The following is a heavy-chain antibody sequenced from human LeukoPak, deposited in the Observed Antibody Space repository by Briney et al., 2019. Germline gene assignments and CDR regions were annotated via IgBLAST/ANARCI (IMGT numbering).Heavy chain of an antibody. J-gene: IGHJ5*02. CDR2: IFYTGIT. D-gene: IGHD2-2*03. V-gene: IGHV4-39*01. Sequence: SETLSLTCTVSGGSISSSVFYWGWIRQPPGKGLEWIASIFYTGITFYNPSLKSRVTISLDTSKNQFSLRLSSVTAADTSVYYCARMGIVVAPAAGQNWFDPWGQGALVTVSS. CDR1: GGSISSSVFY. CDR3: ARMGIVVAPAAGQNWFDP.